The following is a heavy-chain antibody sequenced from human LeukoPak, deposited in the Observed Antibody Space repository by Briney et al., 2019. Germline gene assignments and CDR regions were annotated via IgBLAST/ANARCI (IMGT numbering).Heavy chain of an antibody. CDR2: IYSGGST. J-gene: IGHJ4*02. CDR3: ARDRGYYDSSGYYY. Sequence: GGSLRLSCAASGFTFSSYWMHWVRQAPGKGLEWVSVIYSGGSTYYADSVKGRFTISRDNSKNTLYLQMNSLRAEDTAVYYCARDRGYYDSSGYYYWGQGTLVTVSS. D-gene: IGHD3-22*01. V-gene: IGHV3-66*01. CDR1: GFTFSSYW.